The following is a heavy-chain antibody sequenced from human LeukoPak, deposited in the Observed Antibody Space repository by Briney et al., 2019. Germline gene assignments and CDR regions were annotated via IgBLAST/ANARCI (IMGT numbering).Heavy chain of an antibody. D-gene: IGHD1-7*01. J-gene: IGHJ4*02. Sequence: SETLSLTCTVAGGSISGYYWSWIRQPPGKGLEWIGYIYYSGSTNYNPSLKSRISISVDTSKNQFSLRLSFVTAADTAVYYCARLWSGTPFDYWGQGALVTVSS. CDR2: IYYSGST. CDR1: GGSISGYY. V-gene: IGHV4-59*08. CDR3: ARLWSGTPFDY.